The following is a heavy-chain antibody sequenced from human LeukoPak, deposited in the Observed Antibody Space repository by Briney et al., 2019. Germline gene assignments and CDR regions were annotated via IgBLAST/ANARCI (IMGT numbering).Heavy chain of an antibody. J-gene: IGHJ4*02. CDR3: ARPGASGYDFLYFDY. D-gene: IGHD5-12*01. CDR1: GFTFSNYW. CDR2: INSAGSSA. Sequence: PGGSLRLSCAASGFTFSNYWMHWVRQAPGKGLVWVSRINSAGSSATYADSVKGRFTISRDNAKNTLYLQMNSLRAEDTAVYYCARPGASGYDFLYFDYWGQGTLVTVSS. V-gene: IGHV3-74*01.